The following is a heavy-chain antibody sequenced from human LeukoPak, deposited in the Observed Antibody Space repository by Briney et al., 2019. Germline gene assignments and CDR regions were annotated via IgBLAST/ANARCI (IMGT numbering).Heavy chain of an antibody. J-gene: IGHJ3*02. CDR3: ARGYWRQLWLGDEAFDI. CDR2: ISGSGDRT. V-gene: IGHV3-23*01. CDR1: GFTFSSYA. D-gene: IGHD5-18*01. Sequence: GGSLRLSCAASGFTFSSYAMSWVRQAPGKGLEWVSAISGSGDRTYYADSVKGRFTISRDNSKNTLYLEMSTLRAEDTAVYYCARGYWRQLWLGDEAFDIWGQGTMVTVSS.